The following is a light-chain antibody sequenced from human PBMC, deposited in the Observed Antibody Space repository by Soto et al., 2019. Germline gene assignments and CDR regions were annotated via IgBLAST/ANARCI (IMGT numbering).Light chain of an antibody. CDR3: HQSYSTLWT. Sequence: DIQMTQSPSSLSASVGDRVTITCRASQSISSYLNWYQQKPGKAPKLLIYAASSLQSGVPSRFSGSGSGTDFTLTISSLQPEDFATYYWHQSYSTLWTFGQGTKVEIK. CDR2: AAS. CDR1: QSISSY. J-gene: IGKJ1*01. V-gene: IGKV1-39*01.